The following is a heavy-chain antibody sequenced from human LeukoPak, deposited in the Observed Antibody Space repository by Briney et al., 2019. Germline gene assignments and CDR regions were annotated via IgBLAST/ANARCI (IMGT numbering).Heavy chain of an antibody. CDR1: GYTFTSYG. CDR3: ARATAGPFWSGYSTGPFDY. Sequence: ASVKVSRKASGYTFTSYGISWVRQAPGQGLEWMGWISAYNGNTNYAQKLQGRVTMTTDTSTSTAYMELRSLRSDDTAVYYCARATAGPFWSGYSTGPFDYWGQGTLVTVSS. J-gene: IGHJ4*02. V-gene: IGHV1-18*01. CDR2: ISAYNGNT. D-gene: IGHD3-3*01.